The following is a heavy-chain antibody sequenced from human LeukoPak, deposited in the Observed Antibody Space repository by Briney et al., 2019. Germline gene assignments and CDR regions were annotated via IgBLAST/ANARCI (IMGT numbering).Heavy chain of an antibody. V-gene: IGHV4-59*01. CDR3: ARGTWVPSLVVINYYFDY. D-gene: IGHD3-22*01. Sequence: SETLSLTCTVSGGSISSYYWSWIRQPPGKGLEWIGYILYSGNTNYNPSLKSRVTISVDTSKNQFSLKLGSVTAADTAVYYCARGTWVPSLVVINYYFDYWGQGTLVTVSS. J-gene: IGHJ4*02. CDR1: GGSISSYY. CDR2: ILYSGNT.